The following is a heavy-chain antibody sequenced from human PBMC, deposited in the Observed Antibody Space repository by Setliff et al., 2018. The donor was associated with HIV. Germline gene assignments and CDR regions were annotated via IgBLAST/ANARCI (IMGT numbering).Heavy chain of an antibody. D-gene: IGHD1-26*01. CDR1: GGSIRSDSYY. CDR3: ARHRDGGTYPLDY. Sequence: SETLSLTCTVSGGSIRSDSYYWTWIRQPAGEGLEWIGRIYSSGNTNYNPSLKSRVTISLDTSKNRFSLQLTSVTAADTAVYYCARHRDGGTYPLDYWGQGTLVTVSS. V-gene: IGHV4-61*02. J-gene: IGHJ4*02. CDR2: IYSSGNT.